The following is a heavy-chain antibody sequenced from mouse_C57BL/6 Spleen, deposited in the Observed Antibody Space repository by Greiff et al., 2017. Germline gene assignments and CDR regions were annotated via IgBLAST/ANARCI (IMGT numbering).Heavy chain of an antibody. Sequence: EVQLQESGPGLVKPSQSLSLTCSVTGYSITSGYYWNWIRQFPGNKLEWMGYISYDGSNNYNPSLKNRISITLDTSKNQFFLKLNSVTTEDTATYYGAKESGSSPYAMDYWGQGTSGTVSS. V-gene: IGHV3-6*01. CDR2: ISYDGSN. J-gene: IGHJ4*01. CDR1: GYSITSGYY. D-gene: IGHD1-1*01. CDR3: AKESGSSPYAMDY.